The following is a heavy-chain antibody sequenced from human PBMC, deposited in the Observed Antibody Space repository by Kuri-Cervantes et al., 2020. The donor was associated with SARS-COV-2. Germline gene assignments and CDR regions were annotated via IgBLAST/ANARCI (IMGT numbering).Heavy chain of an antibody. V-gene: IGHV3-53*01. CDR3: ARGSYGGNSDFDY. J-gene: IGHJ4*02. Sequence: GGSLRLCCAASGFTVSSNYMSWVRQAPGKGLEWVSVIYSGGSTYYADSVKGRFTISRDNSKNTLYLQMNSLRAEDTAVYYCARGSYGGNSDFDYWGQGTPVTVSS. CDR1: GFTVSSNY. D-gene: IGHD4-23*01. CDR2: IYSGGST.